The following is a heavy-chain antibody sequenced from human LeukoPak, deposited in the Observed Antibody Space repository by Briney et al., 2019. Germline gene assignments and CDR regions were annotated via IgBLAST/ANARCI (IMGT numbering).Heavy chain of an antibody. J-gene: IGHJ5*02. CDR1: GYTFTSYG. CDR3: ASQLEEDNWFDP. D-gene: IGHD1-1*01. V-gene: IGHV1-18*01. Sequence: ASVKVSCKASGYTFTSYGISWVRQAPGQGLEWMGWISAYNGNTNYAQKLQGRVTMTTDTSTSTAYMELRGLRSDDTAVYYCASQLEEDNWFDPWGQGTLVTVSS. CDR2: ISAYNGNT.